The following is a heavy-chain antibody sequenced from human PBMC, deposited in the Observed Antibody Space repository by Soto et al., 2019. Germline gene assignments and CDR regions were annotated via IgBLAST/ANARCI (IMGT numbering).Heavy chain of an antibody. J-gene: IGHJ4*02. CDR2: INYNRGT. CDR3: AGGDDYRRDRNPGCFDY. V-gene: IGHV4-59*01. Sequence: NPSGTLSLTFTVSGDSISSYYWNWIRQPQGKGLEWIGYINYNRGTNYNPSLKSRVTISVDTSQNHFSLRLSSVTAADTAVYYCAGGDDYRRDRNPGCFDYWGQGTLVTVSS. CDR1: GDSISSYY. D-gene: IGHD3-16*01.